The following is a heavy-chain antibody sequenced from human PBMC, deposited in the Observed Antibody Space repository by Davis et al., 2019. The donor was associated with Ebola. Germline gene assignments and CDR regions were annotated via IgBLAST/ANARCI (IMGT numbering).Heavy chain of an antibody. Sequence: PGGSLRLSCAASGFTFSSYSMNWVRQAPGKGLEWVSSISSSSSYIYYADSVKGRFTISRDNAKNSLYLQMNSLRAEDTAVYYCARASHEYYDFWSGYYTGYYYYYMDVWGKGTTVTVSS. CDR2: ISSSSSYI. CDR3: ARASHEYYDFWSGYYTGYYYYYMDV. J-gene: IGHJ6*03. CDR1: GFTFSSYS. V-gene: IGHV3-21*01. D-gene: IGHD3-3*01.